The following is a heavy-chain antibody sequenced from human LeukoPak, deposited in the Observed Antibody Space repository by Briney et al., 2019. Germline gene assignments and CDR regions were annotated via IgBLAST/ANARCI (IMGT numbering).Heavy chain of an antibody. V-gene: IGHV1-46*01. CDR3: ARDPSALGYCSGGSCYVGAFDI. D-gene: IGHD2-15*01. Sequence: ASVKVSCKASGYTFTSYYMHWVRQAPGQGLEWMGIINPSGGSTSYAQKFQGRVTITADKSTSTAYMELSSLRSEDTAVYYCARDPSALGYCSGGSCYVGAFDIWGQGTMVTVSS. CDR2: INPSGGST. J-gene: IGHJ3*02. CDR1: GYTFTSYY.